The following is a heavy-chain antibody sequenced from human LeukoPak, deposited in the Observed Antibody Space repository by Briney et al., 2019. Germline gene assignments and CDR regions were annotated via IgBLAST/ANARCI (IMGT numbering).Heavy chain of an antibody. Sequence: ASVKVSCKASGYTFTVYYMHWVRQAPGQGLEWMGWINPNSGGTNYAQKFQGRVTMTRDTSISTAYMELSRLRSDDTAVYYCAVGAIFGVVIIPPDYWGQGTLVTVSS. CDR2: INPNSGGT. CDR1: GYTFTVYY. J-gene: IGHJ4*02. CDR3: AVGAIFGVVIIPPDY. D-gene: IGHD3-3*01. V-gene: IGHV1-2*02.